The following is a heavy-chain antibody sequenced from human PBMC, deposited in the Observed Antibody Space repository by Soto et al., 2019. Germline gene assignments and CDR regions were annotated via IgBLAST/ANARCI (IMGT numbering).Heavy chain of an antibody. D-gene: IGHD3-16*01. V-gene: IGHV3-23*01. Sequence: GGSLRLSCAASGFTFSSYAMSWVRQAPGKGLEWVSAISGSGGSTYYADSVKGRFTISRDNSKNTLYLQMNSLRAEDTALYYCAKDRSYDLEYYFDYWGQGTLVTVSS. CDR2: ISGSGGST. CDR1: GFTFSSYA. CDR3: AKDRSYDLEYYFDY. J-gene: IGHJ4*02.